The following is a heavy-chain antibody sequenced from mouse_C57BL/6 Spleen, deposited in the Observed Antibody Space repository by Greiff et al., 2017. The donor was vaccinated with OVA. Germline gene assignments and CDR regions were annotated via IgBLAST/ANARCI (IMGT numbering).Heavy chain of an antibody. V-gene: IGHV1-82*01. CDR1: GYAFSSSW. J-gene: IGHJ2*01. D-gene: IGHD1-2*01. CDR2: IYPGDGDT. Sequence: LQESGPELVKPGASVKISCKASGYAFSSSWMNWVKQRPGKGLEWIGRIYPGDGDTNYNGKFKGKATLTADKSSSTAYMQLSSLTSEDSAVYFCARFTTAYFDYWGQGTTLTVSS. CDR3: ARFTTAYFDY.